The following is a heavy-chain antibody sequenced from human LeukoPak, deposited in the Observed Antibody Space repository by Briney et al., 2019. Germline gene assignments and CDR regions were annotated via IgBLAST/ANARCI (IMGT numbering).Heavy chain of an antibody. V-gene: IGHV4-34*01. CDR3: ARGRHWGAGADY. CDR1: GGSFSGYY. D-gene: IGHD7-27*01. CDR2: TYHSGST. J-gene: IGHJ4*02. Sequence: PSETLSLTCAVYGGSFSGYYWSWIRQSPGKGLEWIGETYHSGSTNYNSSLKSRVTISVDTSKHQFSLNLSSVTAADTAVYYCARGRHWGAGADYWGQGTLVTVSS.